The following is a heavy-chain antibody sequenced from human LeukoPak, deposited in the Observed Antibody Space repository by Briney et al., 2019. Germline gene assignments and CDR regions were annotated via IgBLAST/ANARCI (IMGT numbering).Heavy chain of an antibody. CDR2: IKQDGSEK. D-gene: IGHD2-2*01. J-gene: IGHJ6*03. Sequence: GGSLRLSCAASGFTFSSYWMSWVRQAPGKGLEWVANIKQDGSEKYYVGSVKGRFTISRDNAKNSLYLQMNSLRAEDTAVYYCARTIVVVPAAMLGYMDVWGKGTTVTVSS. CDR1: GFTFSSYW. CDR3: ARTIVVVPAAMLGYMDV. V-gene: IGHV3-7*01.